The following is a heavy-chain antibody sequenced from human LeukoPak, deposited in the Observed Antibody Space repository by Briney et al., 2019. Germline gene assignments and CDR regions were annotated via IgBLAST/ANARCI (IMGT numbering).Heavy chain of an antibody. CDR3: ASRYSSSWYPAYALNY. CDR1: GGSFSGYY. D-gene: IGHD6-13*01. J-gene: IGHJ4*02. Sequence: SETLSLTCAVYGGSFSGYYWSWIRQPPGKGLEWIGEINPSGSTNYNPSLKSRVTISVDTSKNQFSLKLSSVTAADTAVYYCASRYSSSWYPAYALNYWGQGTLVTVSS. CDR2: INPSGST. V-gene: IGHV4-34*01.